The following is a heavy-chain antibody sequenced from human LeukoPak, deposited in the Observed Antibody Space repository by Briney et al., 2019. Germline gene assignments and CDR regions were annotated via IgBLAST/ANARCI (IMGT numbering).Heavy chain of an antibody. V-gene: IGHV3-11*01. J-gene: IGHJ4*02. CDR1: KFTFSDYY. D-gene: IGHD7-27*01. CDR2: ISSSGSTI. CDR3: ATEKQTGSYIEY. Sequence: GGSLRLSCAASKFTFSDYYMSWIRQAPGKGLEWVSCISSSGSTIYYADSVKGRFTISRDNAKNSLYLQMNSLRAEVTAVYFCATEKQTGSYIEYWGQGTLVTVSS.